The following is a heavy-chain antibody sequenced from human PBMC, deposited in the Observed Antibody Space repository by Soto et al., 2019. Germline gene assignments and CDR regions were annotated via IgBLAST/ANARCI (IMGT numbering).Heavy chain of an antibody. CDR2: IYSGGST. Sequence: GGSLRLSCAASGFTVRSNYMSWVRQAPGKGLEWVSVIYSGGSTYYADSVKGRVTITSDNSKYTLYLQMNSLRAEDTEVYYYTRDRAGGSGSYNWFVPWGQGALVTVSS. V-gene: IGHV3-53*05. J-gene: IGHJ5*02. D-gene: IGHD6-19*01. CDR1: GFTVRSNY. CDR3: TRDRAGGSGSYNWFVP.